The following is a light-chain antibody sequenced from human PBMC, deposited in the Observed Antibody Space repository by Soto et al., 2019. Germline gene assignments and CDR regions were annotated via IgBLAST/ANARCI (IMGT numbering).Light chain of an antibody. Sequence: VVLTQSPGTLSLSPGERATLSCRASENINSNYLAWYQQKPGQAPRLLIYGASSRATGIPDRISGSGSGTDFTLTISILEPEDLAVYYCQQYGRAPRTFGQGTKLE. V-gene: IGKV3-20*01. CDR1: ENINSNY. CDR2: GAS. J-gene: IGKJ2*01. CDR3: QQYGRAPRT.